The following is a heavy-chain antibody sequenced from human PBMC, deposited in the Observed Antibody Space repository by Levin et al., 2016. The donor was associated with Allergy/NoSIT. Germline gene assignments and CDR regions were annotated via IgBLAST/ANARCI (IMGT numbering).Heavy chain of an antibody. V-gene: IGHV5-10-1*01. CDR1: GYSFRSYW. D-gene: IGHD1-1*01. Sequence: KVSCKASGYSFRSYWISWVRQVPGKGLEWMGRMDTSNSHVNYSPAFEDHVTMSSDPSTNTATLQWTSLTASDTAMYFCARHSLATGRYHYWGQGTLVTVSS. CDR3: ARHSLATGRYHY. CDR2: MDTSNSHV. J-gene: IGHJ4*02.